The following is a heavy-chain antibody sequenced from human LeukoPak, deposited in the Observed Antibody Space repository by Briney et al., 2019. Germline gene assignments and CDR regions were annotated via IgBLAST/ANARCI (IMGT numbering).Heavy chain of an antibody. V-gene: IGHV4-59*01. Sequence: PSETLSLTCTVSGGSISSYYWSWIRQPPGKGLEWIGYIYYSGSTNYNPSLKGRVTISVDTSKNQFSLKLSSVTAADTAVYYCARPRYYGSGSYSDYMDVWGKGTTVTVSS. CDR1: GGSISSYY. CDR3: ARPRYYGSGSYSDYMDV. CDR2: IYYSGST. J-gene: IGHJ6*03. D-gene: IGHD3-10*01.